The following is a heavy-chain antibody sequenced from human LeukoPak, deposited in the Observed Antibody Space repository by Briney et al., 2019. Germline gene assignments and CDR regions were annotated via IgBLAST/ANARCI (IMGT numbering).Heavy chain of an antibody. D-gene: IGHD3-22*01. V-gene: IGHV3-53*01. J-gene: IGHJ4*02. CDR1: GFTFSSNY. CDR3: ARYYYHSSGYYYFDY. Sequence: GGSLRLSCAASGFTFSSNYMSWVRQAPGKGLEWVSVIYSGGTIYYADSVKGRFTISRDNSKNTLYLQMNSLRAEDTAVYYCARYYYHSSGYYYFDYWGQGTLVTVSS. CDR2: IYSGGTI.